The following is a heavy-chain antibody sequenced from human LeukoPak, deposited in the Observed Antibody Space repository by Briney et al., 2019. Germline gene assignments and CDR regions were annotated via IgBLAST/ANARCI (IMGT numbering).Heavy chain of an antibody. J-gene: IGHJ4*02. Sequence: GGSLRLSCAACGFTFSSYSMNWVRQAPGKGLEWVSSISSSSSYIYYADSVKGRFTISRDNAKNSLYLQMNSLRAEDPDVFYWAGDCRGTSWYGGGNWGQGTLVTVSS. D-gene: IGHD2-2*01. CDR1: GFTFSSYS. CDR2: ISSSSSYI. CDR3: AGDCRGTSWYGGGN. V-gene: IGHV3-21*01.